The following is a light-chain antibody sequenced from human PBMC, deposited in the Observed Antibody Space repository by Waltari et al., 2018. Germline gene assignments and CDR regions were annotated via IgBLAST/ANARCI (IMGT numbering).Light chain of an antibody. V-gene: IGLV3-1*01. Sequence: SYELTQPVSVSVSPGETASLSCSGTYFGRLYPSVYRHKAGQAPILVIYKNDKRPPGIPELVSVSSSRNTATLTISGTQALDEADYYCQAWASDTVVFGGGTRLTVL. CDR3: QAWASDTVV. CDR2: KND. J-gene: IGLJ3*02. CDR1: YFGRLY.